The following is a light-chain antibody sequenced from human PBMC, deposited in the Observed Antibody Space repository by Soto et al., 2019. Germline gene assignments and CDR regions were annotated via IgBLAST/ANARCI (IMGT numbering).Light chain of an antibody. V-gene: IGLV2-14*01. CDR2: EVS. J-gene: IGLJ3*02. Sequence: QSVLTQPASVSGSPGQSITISCTGTSNDVGAYNYVSWYQQHPGKAPKLMISEVSNRTSGISNRFSGSKSGNTASLTISGLQAEDEADYYCNSYTTTSTWVFGGGTKVTVL. CDR1: SNDVGAYNY. CDR3: NSYTTTSTWV.